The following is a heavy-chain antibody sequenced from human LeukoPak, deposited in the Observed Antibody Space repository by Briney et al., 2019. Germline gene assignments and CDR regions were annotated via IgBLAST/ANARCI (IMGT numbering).Heavy chain of an antibody. CDR1: GGTFSSYA. CDR2: IIPIFGTA. J-gene: IGHJ6*03. Sequence: ASVKVSCKASGGTFSSYAISWVRQAPGQGLEWMGGIIPIFGTANYAQKFQGRVTITTDESTSTAYMELSSLRSEDTAVYYCARDSVVVPAAISGGDYYYYMDVWGKGTTVTVSS. D-gene: IGHD2-2*02. CDR3: ARDSVVVPAAISGGDYYYYMDV. V-gene: IGHV1-69*05.